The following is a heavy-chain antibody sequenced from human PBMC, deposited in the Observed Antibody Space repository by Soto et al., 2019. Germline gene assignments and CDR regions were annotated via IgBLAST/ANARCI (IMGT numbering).Heavy chain of an antibody. D-gene: IGHD4-17*01. CDR2: XHXXXTT. CDR1: GGSISSYY. V-gene: IGHV4-59*08. J-gene: IGHJ4*02. Sequence: SXXTLTLTCTVSGGSISSYYWSWIRQPPGXXXXXXXXXHXXXTTXXKNXXXXXXXIXXXKXXXQFYMKMSSVTADETAVYYCARRYGPGFDYWGQGTLVTVSS. CDR3: ARRYGPGFDY.